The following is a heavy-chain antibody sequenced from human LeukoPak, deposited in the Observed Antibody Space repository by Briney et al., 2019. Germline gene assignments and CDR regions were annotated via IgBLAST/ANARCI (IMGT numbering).Heavy chain of an antibody. Sequence: GGSLRLSCEGSGFTFGDYGMSGVRQAPGKGSEWVAGISWNSDSTGYPDSVKGRFTISRDNAKNSLYLQMNSLRVEDTALYYCARDRRGITGTEWFDPWGQGTLVTVSS. CDR3: ARDRRGITGTEWFDP. J-gene: IGHJ5*02. V-gene: IGHV3-20*04. CDR1: GFTFGDYG. CDR2: ISWNSDST. D-gene: IGHD1-20*01.